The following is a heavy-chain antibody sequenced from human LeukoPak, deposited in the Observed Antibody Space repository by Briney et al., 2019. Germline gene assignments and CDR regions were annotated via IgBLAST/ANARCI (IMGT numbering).Heavy chain of an antibody. CDR1: GGTFSSYA. V-gene: IGHV1-69*06. J-gene: IGHJ6*03. Sequence: SAKVSCKASGGTFSSYAISWVRQAPGQGLEWMGGIIPIFGTANYAQKFQGRVTITADKSTSKAYMELSSLRSEDTAVYYCARASCVVVTAIPHYYYYYMDVWGKGTTVTVSS. CDR3: ARASCVVVTAIPHYYYYYMDV. CDR2: IIPIFGTA. D-gene: IGHD2-21*02.